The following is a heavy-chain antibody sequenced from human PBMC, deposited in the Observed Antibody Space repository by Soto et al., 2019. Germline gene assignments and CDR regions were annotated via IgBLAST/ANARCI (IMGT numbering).Heavy chain of an antibody. V-gene: IGHV3-48*02. J-gene: IGHJ4*02. D-gene: IGHD3-22*01. CDR1: GFSFSSHS. CDR2: ISSSGSTI. CDR3: ARALTYYYDIDY. Sequence: LRLSCAASGFSFSSHSMKWVRQAPGKGLEWVSYISSSGSTIYYADSVKGRFTISRDNAKNSLYLQMNSLRDDDTAVYYCARALTYYYDIDYWGQGSLVTVSS.